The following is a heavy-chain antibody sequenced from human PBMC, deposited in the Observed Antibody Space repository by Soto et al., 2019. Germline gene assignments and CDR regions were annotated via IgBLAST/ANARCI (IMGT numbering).Heavy chain of an antibody. Sequence: QVQLQESGPGLVKPSGTLSLTCAVSGGSISSSNWWSWVRQPPGKGLEWIGENYHSGSTNYNPTRKRRVTVSVDKSKNLFSLKLSSVTAADSAVYYCARDSRVTMVRGARVRGWFDPWGQGTLVTVSS. CDR3: ARDSRVTMVRGARVRGWFDP. J-gene: IGHJ5*02. D-gene: IGHD3-10*01. CDR1: GGSISSSNW. CDR2: NYHSGST. V-gene: IGHV4-4*02.